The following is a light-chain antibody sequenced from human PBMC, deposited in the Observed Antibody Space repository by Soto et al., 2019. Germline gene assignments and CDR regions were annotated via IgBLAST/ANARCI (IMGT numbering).Light chain of an antibody. J-gene: IGKJ1*01. V-gene: IGKV1-5*03. CDR3: QHYNSYSEA. Sequence: DIQMTQSLSTLSESVGDRVTITCRASQTISSWLAWYQQKPGKAPKLLIYKASTLKSGVPSRFSGSGSGTEFTLTISSLQPDDFATYYCQHYNSYSEAFGQRTKVDIK. CDR2: KAS. CDR1: QTISSW.